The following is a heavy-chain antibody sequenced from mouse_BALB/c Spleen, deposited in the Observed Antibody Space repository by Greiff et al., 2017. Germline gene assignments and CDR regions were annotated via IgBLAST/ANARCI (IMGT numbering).Heavy chain of an antibody. D-gene: IGHD2-14*01. Sequence: DLVKPGASVKLSCKASGYTFTSYWINWIKQRPGQGLEWIGRIAPGSGSTYYNEMFKGKATLTVDTSSSTAYIQLSSLSSEDSAVYVCARSYYRFLYARDYWGQGTSVTVSS. CDR2: IAPGSGST. CDR3: ARSYYRFLYARDY. CDR1: GYTFTSYW. V-gene: IGHV1S41*01. J-gene: IGHJ4*01.